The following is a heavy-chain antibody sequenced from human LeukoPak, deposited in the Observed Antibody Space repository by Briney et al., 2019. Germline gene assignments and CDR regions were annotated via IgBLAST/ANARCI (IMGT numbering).Heavy chain of an antibody. CDR3: ATTPKHGDYDY. Sequence: PGGSLRLSCAAYGFTFSNYAMSWVRQAPGKGLEWVSVIYSGGSTYYADSVKGRFTISRDNSKNTLYLQMNSLRAEDTAVYYCATTPKHGDYDYWGQGTLVTVSS. V-gene: IGHV3-53*01. CDR2: IYSGGST. CDR1: GFTFSNYA. J-gene: IGHJ4*02. D-gene: IGHD4-17*01.